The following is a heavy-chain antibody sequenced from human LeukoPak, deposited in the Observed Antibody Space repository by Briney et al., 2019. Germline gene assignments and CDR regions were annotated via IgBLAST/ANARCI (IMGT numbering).Heavy chain of an antibody. J-gene: IGHJ4*02. V-gene: IGHV3-33*01. CDR2: IWYDGSNK. CDR1: GFIFSSYG. Sequence: GGSLRLSCAASGFIFSSYGMHWVRQAPGKGLEWVAVIWYDGSNKFYADSVKGRFTISRDNAKNSLYLQMNSLRAEDTAVYYCARDSRLVRLDYWGQGTLVTVSS. CDR3: ARDSRLVRLDY. D-gene: IGHD6-6*01.